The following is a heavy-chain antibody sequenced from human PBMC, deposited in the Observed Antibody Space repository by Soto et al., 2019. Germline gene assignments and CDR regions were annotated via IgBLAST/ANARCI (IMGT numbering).Heavy chain of an antibody. Sequence: GGSLRLSCAASGFTFSSYSMNWVRQAPGKGLEWVSSISSSSSYIYYADSVKGRFTISRDNAKNSLYLQMNSLRAEDTAVYYCARDYCSGGSCYSVRFDPWGQGTLVTVSS. CDR1: GFTFSSYS. CDR3: ARDYCSGGSCYSVRFDP. V-gene: IGHV3-21*01. J-gene: IGHJ5*02. CDR2: ISSSSSYI. D-gene: IGHD2-15*01.